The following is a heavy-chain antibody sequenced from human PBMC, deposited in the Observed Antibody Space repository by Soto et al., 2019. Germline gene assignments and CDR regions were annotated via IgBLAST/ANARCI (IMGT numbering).Heavy chain of an antibody. CDR1: GGSISSSNW. CDR3: ARDLRTSSGQRFDY. Sequence: QVQLQESGPGLVKPSGTLSLTCAVSGGSISSSNWWSWVRQPPGKGLEWIGEIYHSGSTNYNPSLKSRVTXXVXKLXNQFSLKLSSVTAADTAVYYCARDLRTSSGQRFDYWGQGTLVTVSS. V-gene: IGHV4-4*02. J-gene: IGHJ4*02. CDR2: IYHSGST. D-gene: IGHD3-22*01.